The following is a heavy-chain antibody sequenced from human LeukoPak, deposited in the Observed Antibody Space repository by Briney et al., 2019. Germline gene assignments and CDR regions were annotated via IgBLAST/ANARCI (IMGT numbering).Heavy chain of an antibody. V-gene: IGHV3-21*01. CDR3: ARAGGSTVSHSDY. J-gene: IGHJ4*02. CDR1: GFTFSSYT. Sequence: GGSLRLSCAASGFTFSSYTMNWIRQAPGKGLEWVSSISSSTSYIYYADSVKGRFTISKDNAKNSLYLQMNSLRAEDTAVYYCARAGGSTVSHSDYWGQGTLVTVSS. D-gene: IGHD4-17*01. CDR2: ISSSTSYI.